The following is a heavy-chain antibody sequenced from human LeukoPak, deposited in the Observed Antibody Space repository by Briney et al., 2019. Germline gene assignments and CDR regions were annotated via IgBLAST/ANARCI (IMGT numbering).Heavy chain of an antibody. CDR1: GFTVSSNY. CDR3: AREGSYSSSPTSHFDY. J-gene: IGHJ4*02. V-gene: IGHV3-53*01. D-gene: IGHD6-6*01. Sequence: QPGGSLRLSCAASGFTVSSNYMSWVRQAPGKGLEWVSVIYSGGSTYYADSVKGRFTISRDNAKNSLYLQMNSLRAEDTAVYYCAREGSYSSSPTSHFDYWGQGTLVTVSS. CDR2: IYSGGST.